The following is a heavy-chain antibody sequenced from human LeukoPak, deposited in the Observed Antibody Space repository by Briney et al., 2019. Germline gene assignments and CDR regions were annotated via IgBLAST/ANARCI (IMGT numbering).Heavy chain of an antibody. Sequence: ASVKVSFKASGGDFSNYAFSWVRQAPGQGLEWLGGVIPIFHTSYYSQKFQGRVTITADESTSTVYMDLSSLRSEDTALYYCAKMSGSYFVRIDYWGQGTLVTVSS. CDR2: VIPIFHTS. CDR1: GGDFSNYA. J-gene: IGHJ4*02. CDR3: AKMSGSYFVRIDY. V-gene: IGHV1-69*01. D-gene: IGHD3-10*01.